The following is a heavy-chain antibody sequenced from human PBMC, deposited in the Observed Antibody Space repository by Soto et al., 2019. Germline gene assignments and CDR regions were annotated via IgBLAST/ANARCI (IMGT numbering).Heavy chain of an antibody. V-gene: IGHV3-21*04. CDR2: ISSSSYI. CDR3: ASDLPAAANHWFDP. D-gene: IGHD2-2*01. J-gene: IGHJ5*02. Sequence: PGGSLRLSCAASGFTFSSYSMNWVRQAPGKGLEWVSSISSSSYIYYADSVKGRFTISRDNAKNSLYLQMNSLRAEDTAVYYCASDLPAAANHWFDPWGQGTLVTVSS. CDR1: GFTFSSYS.